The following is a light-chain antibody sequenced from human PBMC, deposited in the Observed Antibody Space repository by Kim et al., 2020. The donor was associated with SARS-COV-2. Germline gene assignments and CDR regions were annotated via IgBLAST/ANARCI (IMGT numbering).Light chain of an antibody. CDR2: GAS. CDR3: QQYSSYPRT. J-gene: IGKJ1*01. CDR1: KISSSL. V-gene: IGKV1-5*03. Sequence: VGGRALTTCGARKISSSLLAWYQQKPGKAPKLLIYGASSRDTGVPARFSGSGSGTDFTLTISSLQPDDFATYYCQQYSSYPRTFGQGTKVDIK.